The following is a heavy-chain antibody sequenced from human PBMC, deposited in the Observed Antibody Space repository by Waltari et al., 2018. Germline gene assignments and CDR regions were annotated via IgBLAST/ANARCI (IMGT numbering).Heavy chain of an antibody. J-gene: IGHJ6*03. CDR1: GGALSGDH. CDR3: ARVFGYYYYYMDV. CDR2: INDSGRT. Sequence: QVQLQQWGAGLLKPPETLSLTCDVSGGALSGDHWTWIRQPPGKGLEWIGEINDSGRTTYNPSLESRVTVSIDTANNQFSLRVRSVTAADTAVYYCARVFGYYYYYMDVWGKGTTVTISS. D-gene: IGHD3-3*01. V-gene: IGHV4-34*02.